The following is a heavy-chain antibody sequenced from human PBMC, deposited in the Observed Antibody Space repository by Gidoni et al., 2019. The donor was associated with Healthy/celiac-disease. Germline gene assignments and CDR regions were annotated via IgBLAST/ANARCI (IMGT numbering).Heavy chain of an antibody. Sequence: QVQLVESGGGVVQPGRSLRLSCAASGFTFSSYGMHWVRQAPGKGLEWVAVISYDGSNKYYADSVKGRFTISRDNSKNTLYLQMNSLRAEDTAVYYCAKDKRKDYYGSGDYWGQGTLVTVSS. D-gene: IGHD3-10*01. V-gene: IGHV3-30*18. CDR3: AKDKRKDYYGSGDY. CDR1: GFTFSSYG. J-gene: IGHJ4*02. CDR2: ISYDGSNK.